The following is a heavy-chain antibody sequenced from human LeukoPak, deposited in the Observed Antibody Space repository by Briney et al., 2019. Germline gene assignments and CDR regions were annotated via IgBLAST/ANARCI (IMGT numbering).Heavy chain of an antibody. D-gene: IGHD2-2*01. CDR1: GYTFTSYG. J-gene: IGHJ5*02. Sequence: GASVKVSCKASGYTFTSYGISWVRQAPGQGLEWMGWISAYNGNTNYAQKLQGRVTMTTDTSTSTAYMELRSLRSDDTAVYYCARYCSSTSCYGGMNWFEPWGQGTLVTVSS. CDR2: ISAYNGNT. CDR3: ARYCSSTSCYGGMNWFEP. V-gene: IGHV1-18*01.